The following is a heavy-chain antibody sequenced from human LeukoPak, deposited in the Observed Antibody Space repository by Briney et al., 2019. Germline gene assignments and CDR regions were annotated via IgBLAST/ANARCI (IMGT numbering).Heavy chain of an antibody. Sequence: PGGSLRLSCAVSGFTVSTNYMAWVRQAPGEGLEWVSIIYRNGSAYYADSMEGRFTVSRDNSKNTVYLQVSSLKAEDTAVYFCAKFYSSGSFGAFEIWGQGTMVTVSS. D-gene: IGHD6-19*01. V-gene: IGHV3-53*01. CDR1: GFTVSTNY. CDR2: IYRNGSA. J-gene: IGHJ3*02. CDR3: AKFYSSGSFGAFEI.